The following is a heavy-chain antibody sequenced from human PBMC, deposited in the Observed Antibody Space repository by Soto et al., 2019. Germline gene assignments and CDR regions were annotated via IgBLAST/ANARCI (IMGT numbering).Heavy chain of an antibody. V-gene: IGHV3-23*01. J-gene: IGHJ6*02. D-gene: IGHD1-1*01. Sequence: EVQLLESGGGLVQPGGSLRLSCAASGYTFSTYAMNWVRQAPGNGLEWVSAISGSGGSIHYADSVKGRFTISRDNSKNTLYLQMNSLRDANTAVYHCVKGYWKGGVWGQGTKVTVS. CDR1: GYTFSTYA. CDR3: VKGYWKGGV. CDR2: ISGSGGSI.